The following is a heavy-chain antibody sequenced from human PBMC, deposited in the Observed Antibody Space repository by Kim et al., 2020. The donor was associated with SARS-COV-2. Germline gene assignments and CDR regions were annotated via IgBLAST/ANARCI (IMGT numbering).Heavy chain of an antibody. J-gene: IGHJ4*02. Sequence: ETLSLTCTVSGGSISGYYWSWVRQPPGKGLEWIAYVYSSGSTNYNPSLKSRVTISVDTSKNQFSLKLSSVTAADTAVYYCARDGRGSGNYRYFFDFWGQGTLVTVSS. V-gene: IGHV4-59*13. D-gene: IGHD3-10*01. CDR3: ARDGRGSGNYRYFFDF. CDR2: VYSSGST. CDR1: GGSISGYY.